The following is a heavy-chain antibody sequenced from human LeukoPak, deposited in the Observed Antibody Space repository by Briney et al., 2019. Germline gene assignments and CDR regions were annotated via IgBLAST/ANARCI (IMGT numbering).Heavy chain of an antibody. Sequence: GGSLRLSCAASGFTFSSYAMSWVRQAPGKGLEWVSAISGSGGSTYCADSVKGRFTVSRDNAKNSLYLQMNSLRAEDTAVYYCARSHITMVRGVIQYYYYMDVWGKGTTVTVSS. J-gene: IGHJ6*03. D-gene: IGHD3-10*01. CDR3: ARSHITMVRGVIQYYYYMDV. CDR2: ISGSGGST. CDR1: GFTFSSYA. V-gene: IGHV3-23*01.